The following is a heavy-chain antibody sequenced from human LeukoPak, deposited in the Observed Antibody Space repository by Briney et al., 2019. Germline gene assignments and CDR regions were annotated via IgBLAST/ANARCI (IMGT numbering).Heavy chain of an antibody. J-gene: IGHJ4*02. Sequence: GGSLRLSCAASGFTLDDYAMHWVRQAPGKGLEWVSGISWNSGSIDYADSVKGRFTISRDNAKNSLYLQMNSLRAEDSALYYCAKEGSSQYYFDYWGQGTLVTVSS. D-gene: IGHD6-13*01. CDR2: ISWNSGSI. CDR1: GFTLDDYA. CDR3: AKEGSSQYYFDY. V-gene: IGHV3-9*01.